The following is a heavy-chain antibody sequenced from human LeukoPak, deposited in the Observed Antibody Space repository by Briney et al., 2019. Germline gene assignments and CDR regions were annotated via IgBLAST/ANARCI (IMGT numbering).Heavy chain of an antibody. Sequence: PGRSLRLSCAASGFTFSSCGMHWVRQAPGKGLEWVAVISYDGSNKYYADSVKGRFTISRDNSKNTLYLQMNSLRAEDTAVYYCAKRFYGMDVWGQGTTVTVSS. V-gene: IGHV3-30*18. CDR1: GFTFSSCG. J-gene: IGHJ6*02. CDR2: ISYDGSNK. CDR3: AKRFYGMDV.